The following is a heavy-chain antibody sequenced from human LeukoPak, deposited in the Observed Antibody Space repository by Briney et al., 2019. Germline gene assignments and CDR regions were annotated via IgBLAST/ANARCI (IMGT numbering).Heavy chain of an antibody. V-gene: IGHV2-5*02. CDR3: AHVYGGYDNFDY. D-gene: IGHD5-12*01. Sequence: SGPTLVNPTQTLTLTCTFSGFSLSTSGVGVGWIRQPPGKALEWLAPIYWDDDKRYSPSLKSRLTITKDTSKNQVVLTMTNIDPVDTATYYCAHVYGGYDNFDYWGQGTLVTVSS. CDR2: IYWDDDK. J-gene: IGHJ4*02. CDR1: GFSLSTSGVG.